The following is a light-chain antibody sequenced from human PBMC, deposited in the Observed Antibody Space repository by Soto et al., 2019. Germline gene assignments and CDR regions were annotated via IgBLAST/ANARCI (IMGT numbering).Light chain of an antibody. CDR3: QQSYSTLSFP. CDR1: QSVRSY. J-gene: IGKJ4*01. Sequence: DIQMTQSPSSLSASVGDRVTITCRASQSVRSYLTGSQQKPGKAPHLLIYGASNLQSGVTSSFSGSGPGTDFSFTIRNLQPEDFATYCCQQSYSTLSFPFGGGTKVDIK. CDR2: GAS. V-gene: IGKV1-39*01.